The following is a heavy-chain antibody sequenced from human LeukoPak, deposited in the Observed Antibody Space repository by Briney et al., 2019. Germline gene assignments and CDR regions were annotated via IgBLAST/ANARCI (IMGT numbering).Heavy chain of an antibody. CDR2: IKQDGSEK. J-gene: IGHJ4*01. CDR3: ARDGTAAGLYFDL. V-gene: IGHV3-7*01. Sequence: GGSLRLSCAASGFTFDDYGMSWVRQAPGKGLEWVANIKQDGSEKYYVDSVKGRFTISRDNAKNSLYLQMSALRAEDTAIYYCARDGTAAGLYFDLWGQGTLVTVSS. D-gene: IGHD6-13*01. CDR1: GFTFDDYG.